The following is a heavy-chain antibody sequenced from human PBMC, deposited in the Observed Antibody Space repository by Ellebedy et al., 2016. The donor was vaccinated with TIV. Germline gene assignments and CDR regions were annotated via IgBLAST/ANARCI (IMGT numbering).Heavy chain of an antibody. CDR1: GYTFPTYA. CDR3: TRGPPYCTSTTCYTGYFDY. V-gene: IGHV1-3*01. Sequence: ASVKVSXXASGYTFPTYAMHWVRQAPGQRLEWMGRIHAANGYTKYSQNFQGRVTISRDTSASTVYMELSSLRSEDTAVYYCTRGPPYCTSTTCYTGYFDYWGQGILVTVSS. D-gene: IGHD2-2*02. J-gene: IGHJ4*02. CDR2: IHAANGYT.